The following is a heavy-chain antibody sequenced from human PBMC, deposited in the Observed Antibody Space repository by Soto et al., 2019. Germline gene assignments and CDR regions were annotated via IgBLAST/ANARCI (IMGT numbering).Heavy chain of an antibody. Sequence: QVQLVQSGAEVKKLGASVKVSCKASGYTFTNYAIHWVRQAPGQRLEWMGWINAGNGNTKYSQKFQGRVTITRDTSASTVYMELSSLRSEDTAVYYCARGGSLYWYFDLWGRGTLVTVSS. J-gene: IGHJ2*01. D-gene: IGHD1-26*01. CDR3: ARGGSLYWYFDL. CDR2: INAGNGNT. CDR1: GYTFTNYA. V-gene: IGHV1-3*01.